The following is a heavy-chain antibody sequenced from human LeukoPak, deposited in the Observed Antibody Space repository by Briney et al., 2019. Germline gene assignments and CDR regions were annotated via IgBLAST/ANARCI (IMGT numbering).Heavy chain of an antibody. CDR2: IKGDGSST. D-gene: IGHD2-2*01. CDR3: VREGLECSGSSCQRAAFDY. CDR1: GFTFSTYW. J-gene: IGHJ4*02. Sequence: GGSLRLSCATSGFTFSTYWMHWVRQVPGKGLVWVARIKGDGSSTRHADSMKGRFTISRDNAKNTLYLQMNSLRDEDTAVYYCVREGLECSGSSCQRAAFDYWGQGSLVTVSS. V-gene: IGHV3-74*01.